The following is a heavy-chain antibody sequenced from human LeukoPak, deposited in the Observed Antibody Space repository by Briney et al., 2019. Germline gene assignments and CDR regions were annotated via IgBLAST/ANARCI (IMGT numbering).Heavy chain of an antibody. Sequence: GGSLRLSCAASEFSVGSNYMTWVRQAPGKGLEWVSTITFSGLGLYYADSVKGRFTISRDNSKNMVYLQMNSLRAEDTAIYYCATDGSGWSRSSWGQGTLVTVSS. V-gene: IGHV3-23*01. CDR2: ITFSGLGL. CDR3: ATDGSGWSRSS. J-gene: IGHJ5*02. D-gene: IGHD6-19*01. CDR1: EFSVGSNY.